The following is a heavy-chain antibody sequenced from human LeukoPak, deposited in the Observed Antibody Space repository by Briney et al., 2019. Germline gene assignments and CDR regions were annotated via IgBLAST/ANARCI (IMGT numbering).Heavy chain of an antibody. J-gene: IGHJ4*02. D-gene: IGHD3-9*01. V-gene: IGHV3-30*18. CDR2: ISYDGSNK. CDR1: GFTFSSYG. Sequence: GGSLRLSCAASGFTFSSYGMHWVRQAPGKGLEWVAVISYDGSNKYYADSVKGRFTISRDNSKNTLYLQMNSLRAEDTAVYSCAKGHDILPGYFDYWGQGTLVTVSS. CDR3: AKGHDILPGYFDY.